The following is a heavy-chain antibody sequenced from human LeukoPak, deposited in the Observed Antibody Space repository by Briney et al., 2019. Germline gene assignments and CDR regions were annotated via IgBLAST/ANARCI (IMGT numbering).Heavy chain of an antibody. V-gene: IGHV1-69*06. D-gene: IGHD3-10*01. CDR3: ARGLMYYYGSGSYFPGRDAFDI. J-gene: IGHJ3*02. CDR2: IIPTLGTA. Sequence: SVKVSCKASGDTFSIYAISWVRQAPGQGLECMGGIIPTLGTANYAQKFQGRVTITADKSTSTAYMELSSLRSEDTAVYYCARGLMYYYGSGSYFPGRDAFDIWGQGTMVTVSS. CDR1: GDTFSIYA.